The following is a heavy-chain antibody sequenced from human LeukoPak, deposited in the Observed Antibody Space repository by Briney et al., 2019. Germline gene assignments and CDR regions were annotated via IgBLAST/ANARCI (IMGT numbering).Heavy chain of an antibody. V-gene: IGHV1-18*01. CDR1: GYTFTSYG. CDR3: ARDIGLYSSSSPPFDY. Sequence: ASVKVSCKASGYTFTSYGISWVRQAPGQGLEWMGWISAYNGNTKYAQKFQGRLTMTTDTSASTAYMELRSLISDDTAMYYCARDIGLYSSSSPPFDYWGQGTQVTVSS. D-gene: IGHD6-6*01. CDR2: ISAYNGNT. J-gene: IGHJ4*02.